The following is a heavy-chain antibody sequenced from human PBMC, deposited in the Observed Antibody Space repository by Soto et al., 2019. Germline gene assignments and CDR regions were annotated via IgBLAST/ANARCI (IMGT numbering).Heavy chain of an antibody. Sequence: QLQLQESGPGLVKPSETLSLTCTVSGGSISSSSYYWGWIRQPPGKGLEWIGSIYYSGSTYYNPSLKSRVPISVATSKNQFSLKLSSVTAADTAVYYCARHPTGGSPGGPEYFDYWGQGTLVTVSS. CDR2: IYYSGST. J-gene: IGHJ4*02. D-gene: IGHD3-16*01. V-gene: IGHV4-39*01. CDR1: GGSISSSSYY. CDR3: ARHPTGGSPGGPEYFDY.